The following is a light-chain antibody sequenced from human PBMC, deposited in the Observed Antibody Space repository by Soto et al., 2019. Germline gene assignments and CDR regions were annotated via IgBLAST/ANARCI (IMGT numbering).Light chain of an antibody. CDR2: EAS. CDR1: QSVGSTY. Sequence: EILLTQSPGTLSLSPGERATLSCRTSQSVGSTYLAWYQQKPGQAPRLLIYEASRRATGIPDRFSGSGSGTDFPLTISRLEPEDFAVYCCQQFGTSPRYTFGQGTKLEI. CDR3: QQFGTSPRYT. J-gene: IGKJ2*01. V-gene: IGKV3-20*01.